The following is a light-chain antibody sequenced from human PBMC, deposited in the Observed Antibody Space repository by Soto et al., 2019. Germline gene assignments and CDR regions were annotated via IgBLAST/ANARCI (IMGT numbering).Light chain of an antibody. CDR2: LGS. V-gene: IGKV2-28*01. Sequence: DIVMTQSPLSLPVTPGEPASISCRSSQSLLHSNGYNYLDWYLQKPGQSPQLLIYLGSNRSSGVPDRFSGSGSGTDFTLKIRRVDAEDVGVYYCMQALQTPWTFRQGTKVEIK. J-gene: IGKJ1*01. CDR3: MQALQTPWT. CDR1: QSLLHSNGYNY.